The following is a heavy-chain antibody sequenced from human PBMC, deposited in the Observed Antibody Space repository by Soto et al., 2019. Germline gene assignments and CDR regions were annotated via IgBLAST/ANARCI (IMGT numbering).Heavy chain of an antibody. V-gene: IGHV4-34*01. J-gene: IGHJ4*02. CDR1: GGSFSGYY. CDR3: ASSYDYVWGSYRPNRYFDY. D-gene: IGHD3-16*02. Sequence: SETLSLTCAVYGGSFSGYYWSWIRQPPGKGLEWIGEINHSGSTNYNPSLKSRVTISVDTSKNQFSLKLSSVTAADTAVYYCASSYDYVWGSYRPNRYFDYWGQGTLVTVSS. CDR2: INHSGST.